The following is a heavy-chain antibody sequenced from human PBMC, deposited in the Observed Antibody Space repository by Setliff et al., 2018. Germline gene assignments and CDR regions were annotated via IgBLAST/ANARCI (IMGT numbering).Heavy chain of an antibody. D-gene: IGHD2-21*01. V-gene: IGHV1-18*01. J-gene: IGHJ4*02. Sequence: ASVQVSCKTSGFNFITYGFSWVRQAPGQGLEWMGWISPYSGETNNAQKFQDRLSVTADTSSKTIYMELRSLTSDDTAVYFCTTSRAPRVVLAADFDLWGQGTLVTVSS. CDR2: ISPYSGET. CDR3: TTSRAPRVVLAADFDL. CDR1: GFNFITYG.